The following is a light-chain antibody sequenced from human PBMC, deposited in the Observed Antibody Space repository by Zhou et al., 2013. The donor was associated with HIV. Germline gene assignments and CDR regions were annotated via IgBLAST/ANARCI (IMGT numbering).Light chain of an antibody. J-gene: IGKJ5*01. Sequence: DIQMTQSPSSLSASVGDRVTITCRASQTISSYVNWYQQKPGKAPKLLIYGASTLQPGVPSRFSGSGFGTDFTLTITSLQPEDFAVYSCQQNYRSSVTFGQGTRLEIK. CDR1: QTISSY. CDR3: QQNYRSSVT. V-gene: IGKV1-39*01. CDR2: GAS.